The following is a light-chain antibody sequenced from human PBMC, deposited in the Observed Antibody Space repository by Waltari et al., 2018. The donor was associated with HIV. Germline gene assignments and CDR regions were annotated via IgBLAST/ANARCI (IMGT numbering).Light chain of an antibody. CDR3: CSYAGSYTYV. Sequence: QSALTQPRPVSGSPGQSVTISCTGTSSHVGGCNYDSLYQQHPGKAPKLVLYDVSKRPSGVPDRFSGSKSANTASLTISGLQAEDEADYYCCSYAGSYTYVFGTGTKVTVL. CDR1: SSHVGGCNY. CDR2: DVS. J-gene: IGLJ1*01. V-gene: IGLV2-11*01.